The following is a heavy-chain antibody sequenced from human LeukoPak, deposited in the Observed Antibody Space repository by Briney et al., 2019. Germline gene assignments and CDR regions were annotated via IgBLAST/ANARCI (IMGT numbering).Heavy chain of an antibody. CDR3: ARDSYRYSSSWYEWFDP. CDR2: IYHSGST. V-gene: IGHV4-38-2*02. J-gene: IGHJ5*02. D-gene: IGHD6-13*01. Sequence: SETLSLTCTVSGYSISSGYYWGWIRQPPGKGLEWIGSIYHSGSTYYNPSLKSRVTISVDTSKNQFSLKLSSVTAADTAVYYCARDSYRYSSSWYEWFDPWGQGTLVTVSS. CDR1: GYSISSGYY.